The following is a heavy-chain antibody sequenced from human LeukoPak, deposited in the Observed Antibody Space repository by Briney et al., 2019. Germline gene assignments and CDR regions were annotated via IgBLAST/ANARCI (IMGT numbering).Heavy chain of an antibody. CDR2: IYYSGST. V-gene: IGHV4-59*01. J-gene: IGHJ2*01. Sequence: SETLSLTCSVSGGSMSSYYWSWIRQPPGKGLEWIGYIYYSGSTNYHPSLKSRVTISVDTSKNQFSLKLSSVTAADTAIYYCARLGVAPIRDYWYFDLWGRGTLVTVSS. CDR1: GGSMSSYY. CDR3: ARLGVAPIRDYWYFDL. D-gene: IGHD5-24*01.